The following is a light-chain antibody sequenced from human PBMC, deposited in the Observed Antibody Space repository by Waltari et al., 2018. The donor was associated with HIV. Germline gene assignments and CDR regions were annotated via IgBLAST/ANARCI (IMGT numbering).Light chain of an antibody. CDR3: SSYTSSSTRV. Sequence: QSALTQPASVSGSPGQSITIYYPWTHSDLGGSLYASWYQQNTGTAPKLMIYDVSNRPSGVSNRFSGSKSGNTASLTISGLQAEDEADYYCSSYTSSSTRVFGGGTKLTVL. CDR1: HSDLGGSLY. V-gene: IGLV2-14*03. CDR2: DVS. J-gene: IGLJ2*01.